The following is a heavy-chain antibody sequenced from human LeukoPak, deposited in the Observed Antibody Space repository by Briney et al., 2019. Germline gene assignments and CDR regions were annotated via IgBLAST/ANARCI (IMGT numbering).Heavy chain of an antibody. CDR1: GGSFSGSN. V-gene: IGHV4-34*01. J-gene: IGHJ4*02. CDR2: IYNSGST. Sequence: KTSETPSLTCAVYGGSFSGSNWSWIRQPPGKGLEWIGEIYNSGSTIYNPSLKSRVTISVDTSKNQFSLNLISVTAADTAVYYCVRAYDYWGQGTLVTVSS. CDR3: VRAYDY.